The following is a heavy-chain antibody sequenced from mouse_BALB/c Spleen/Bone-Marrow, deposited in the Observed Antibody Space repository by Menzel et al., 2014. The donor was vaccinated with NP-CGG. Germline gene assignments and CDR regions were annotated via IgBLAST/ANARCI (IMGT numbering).Heavy chain of an antibody. D-gene: IGHD3-2*01. Sequence: QVQLQQSGPELVKPGALVKISCKASGYTFTSYDINWVKQRPGQGLEWIGWIYPGDGSTKYNEKFKGRATLTADKSSSTIYMHLSSLTSENSAVYFCARAGDSSGYGFAYWGQGTLVTVSA. CDR2: IYPGDGST. CDR3: ARAGDSSGYGFAY. J-gene: IGHJ3*01. CDR1: GYTFTSYD. V-gene: IGHV1S56*01.